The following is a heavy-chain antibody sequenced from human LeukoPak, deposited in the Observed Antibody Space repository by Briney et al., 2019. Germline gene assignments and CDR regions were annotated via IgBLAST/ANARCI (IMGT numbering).Heavy chain of an antibody. V-gene: IGHV3-30*18. J-gene: IGHJ3*02. Sequence: PGRSLRLSREAAGFTFSTYGMHWVRQAPGKGLEWVALISYDGGKKYYADSVKGRFTISRDNSKNTLYLQTNSLIPDDTAVYYCAKGKQQWWTFDALDSWGQGTTGTVS. CDR3: AKGKQQWWTFDALDS. CDR1: GFTFSTYG. CDR2: ISYDGGKK. D-gene: IGHD5-18*01.